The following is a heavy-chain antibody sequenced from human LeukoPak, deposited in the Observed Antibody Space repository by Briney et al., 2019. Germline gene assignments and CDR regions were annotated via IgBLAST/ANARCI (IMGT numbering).Heavy chain of an antibody. J-gene: IGHJ6*02. Sequence: GGSLRLSCAASGFTFSSYAMSWVRQAPGKGRGWVSHISATGGTTYYADSVKGRFTISRDNSKNTLYLQMNSLRAEDTALYYCARQIGGNYYYYGMDVWGQGTTVTVSS. D-gene: IGHD2-15*01. CDR2: ISATGGTT. CDR1: GFTFSSYA. CDR3: ARQIGGNYYYYGMDV. V-gene: IGHV3-23*01.